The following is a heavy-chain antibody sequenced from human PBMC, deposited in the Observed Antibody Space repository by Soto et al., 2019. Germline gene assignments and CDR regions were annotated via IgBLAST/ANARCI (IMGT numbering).Heavy chain of an antibody. J-gene: IGHJ4*02. D-gene: IGHD3-16*01. V-gene: IGHV3-30-3*01. CDR2: MSYDGSNK. Sequence: QVQLVECGGGVVQPGRSLRLSCAASGFTFRSYAMHWFRRAQGKGPEWMAVMSYDGSNKYYADAEKGRFTIARDKSKNTLYLKMNSLRPDDASLYYCARDWGAYWGQGTLVIVYS. CDR3: ARDWGAY. CDR1: GFTFRSYA.